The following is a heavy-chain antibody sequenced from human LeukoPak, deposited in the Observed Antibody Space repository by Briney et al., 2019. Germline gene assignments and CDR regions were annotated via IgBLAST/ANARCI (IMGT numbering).Heavy chain of an antibody. CDR2: IYYSGST. J-gene: IGHJ4*02. V-gene: IGHV4-59*01. CDR1: GGPISSYY. D-gene: IGHD6-19*01. Sequence: PSEALSLTCTVSGGPISSYYWSWIRQSPGKGLEWIGYIYYSGSTNYNPSLKSRVTISVDTSKNQFSLNLSSVTAADTAVYYCARDLLSTAGYFDYWGQGTLVTVSS. CDR3: ARDLLSTAGYFDY.